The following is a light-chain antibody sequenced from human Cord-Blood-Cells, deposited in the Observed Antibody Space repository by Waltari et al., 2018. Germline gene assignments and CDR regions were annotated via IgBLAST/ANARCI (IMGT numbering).Light chain of an antibody. J-gene: IGKJ2*01. Sequence: DIQMTQCASSLSASLGARVTTTCQASQSSSSYLNWYQQKPGQAPKRLIYAASSLQSGVPSRFSGSGSGADFTLTISSLQPEDVATYYCQQSYSTPYTFGQGTKLEIK. V-gene: IGKV1-39*01. CDR3: QQSYSTPYT. CDR1: QSSSSY. CDR2: AAS.